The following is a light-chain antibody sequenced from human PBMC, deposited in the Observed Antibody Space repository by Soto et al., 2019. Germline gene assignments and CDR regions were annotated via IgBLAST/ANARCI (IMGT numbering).Light chain of an antibody. CDR2: VDSDGRH. V-gene: IGLV4-69*01. J-gene: IGLJ3*02. CDR3: QAWGTGIWV. CDR1: SRHSNYA. Sequence: QSVLSQSPSASASLGDSVRLTCTLSSRHSNYAIAWHQQQPEKGPRYLMRVDSDGRHTKGDGIPDRFSGSSSGAERYLTISSLQSEDEADYYCQAWGTGIWVFGGGTKLTVL.